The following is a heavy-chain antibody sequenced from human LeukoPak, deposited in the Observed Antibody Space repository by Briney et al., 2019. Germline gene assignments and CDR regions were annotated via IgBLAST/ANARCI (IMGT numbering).Heavy chain of an antibody. Sequence: SETLSLTCTVSGGSISSYYWSWIRQPPGKGLEWLGYIYYSGSTNYNPSLKSRVTISVDTSKNQFSLKLSSVTAADTAVYYCARGEKTYYDFWSGPQNINWFDPWGQGTLVTVSS. V-gene: IGHV4-59*01. CDR3: ARGEKTYYDFWSGPQNINWFDP. CDR2: IYYSGST. J-gene: IGHJ5*02. CDR1: GGSISSYY. D-gene: IGHD3-3*01.